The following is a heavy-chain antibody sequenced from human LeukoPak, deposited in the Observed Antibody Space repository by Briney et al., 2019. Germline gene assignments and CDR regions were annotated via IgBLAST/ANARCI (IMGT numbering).Heavy chain of an antibody. Sequence: GESLKISCKGSGYSFISYWIGWVRQMPGKGLEWMGIIYPGDSDTRYSPSFQGQVTISADKSISTAYLQWSSLRASDTAMYYCARGKSRDGYNYPLDYWGQGTLVTVST. CDR2: IYPGDSDT. V-gene: IGHV5-51*01. D-gene: IGHD5-24*01. CDR1: GYSFISYW. J-gene: IGHJ4*02. CDR3: ARGKSRDGYNYPLDY.